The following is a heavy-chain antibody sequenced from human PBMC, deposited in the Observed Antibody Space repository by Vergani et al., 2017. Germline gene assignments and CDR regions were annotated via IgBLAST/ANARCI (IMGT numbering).Heavy chain of an antibody. CDR1: GFTLGDYA. V-gene: IGHV3-49*04. J-gene: IGHJ6*04. Sequence: EVRLLESGGGLVQPGRSLRLSCSGSGFTLGDYAMTWVRQAPGKGLEWVAFIWSKPYGGTTEYAVSVRCRFTISRDESKSIAYLRMCSLNARDTAVYYWAKGVVPAAKALYYYYGLDVWGKGTTVTVSS. CDR2: IWSKPYGGTT. CDR3: AKGVVPAAKALYYYYGLDV. D-gene: IGHD2-2*01.